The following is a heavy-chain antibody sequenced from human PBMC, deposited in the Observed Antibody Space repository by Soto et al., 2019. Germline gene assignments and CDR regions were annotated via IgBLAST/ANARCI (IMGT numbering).Heavy chain of an antibody. CDR2: IYAGGNT. D-gene: IGHD3-9*01. CDR3: ARVTTFYDILTSSYALNYFDY. CDR1: GFSVTSNY. Sequence: PGGSLRLSCAASGFSVTSNYMTWVRQAPGKGLECVSVIYAGGNTYYPDSMKGRFTIFSDNSKNTLFLQMNNLRAEDTAVYYCARVTTFYDILTSSYALNYFDYWGQGTRVTVSS. J-gene: IGHJ4*02. V-gene: IGHV3-53*01.